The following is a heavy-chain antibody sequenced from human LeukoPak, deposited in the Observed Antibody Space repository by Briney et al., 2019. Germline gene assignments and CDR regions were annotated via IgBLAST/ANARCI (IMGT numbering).Heavy chain of an antibody. D-gene: IGHD2-2*01. CDR1: GGTFSSYA. CDR2: IIPIFGTA. J-gene: IGHJ6*04. Sequence: SVKVSCKASGGTFSSYAISWVRQAPGQGLEWMGGIIPIFGTANHAQKFQGRVTITADESTSTAYMELSSLRSEDTAVYYCARVRGYCSSTSCSSPYYYYGMDVWGKGTTVTVSS. V-gene: IGHV1-69*01. CDR3: ARVRGYCSSTSCSSPYYYYGMDV.